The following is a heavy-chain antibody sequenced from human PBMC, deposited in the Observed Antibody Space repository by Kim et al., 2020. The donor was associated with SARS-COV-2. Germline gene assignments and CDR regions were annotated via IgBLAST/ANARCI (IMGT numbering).Heavy chain of an antibody. V-gene: IGHV4-34*01. Sequence: PPLRSRVTISVETSKNQCSLKLSSVTAADTAVYYCARGYCSSTSCYPLDYWGQGTLVTVSS. CDR3: ARGYCSSTSCYPLDY. J-gene: IGHJ4*02. D-gene: IGHD2-2*01.